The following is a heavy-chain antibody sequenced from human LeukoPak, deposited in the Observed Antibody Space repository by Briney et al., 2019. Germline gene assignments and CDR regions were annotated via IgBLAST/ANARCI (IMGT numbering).Heavy chain of an antibody. CDR3: ARVGGGNYHPLDY. D-gene: IGHD1-26*01. CDR1: GFTFSSYA. CDR2: IRVSGST. Sequence: GGSLRLSCTTSGFTFSSYALSWVRQAPGKGLEWVSGIRVSGSTYYPDSVTGRFTISRDNSKNTLYLQLSSLRIEDTAVYYCARVGGGNYHPLDYWGQGTLVTVSS. J-gene: IGHJ4*02. V-gene: IGHV3-23*01.